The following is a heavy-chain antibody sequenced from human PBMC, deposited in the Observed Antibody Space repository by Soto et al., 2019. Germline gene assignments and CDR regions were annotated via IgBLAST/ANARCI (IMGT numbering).Heavy chain of an antibody. CDR1: GFTVSSNY. CDR3: ARTIVGTTTLPFDAFDI. D-gene: IGHD1-26*01. Sequence: GGSLRLSCAASGFTVSSNYMSWVRQAPGKGPEWVSVIYSGGSTYYADSVKGRFTISRDNSKNTLYLQMNSLRDEDTAVYYCARTIVGTTTLPFDAFDIWGQGTMVTVSS. V-gene: IGHV3-53*01. J-gene: IGHJ3*02. CDR2: IYSGGST.